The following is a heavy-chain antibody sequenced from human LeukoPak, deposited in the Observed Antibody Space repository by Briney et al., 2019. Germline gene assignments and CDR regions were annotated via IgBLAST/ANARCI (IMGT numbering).Heavy chain of an antibody. Sequence: ASVKVSCKASGYTFTGYHMHWVRQAPGQGLEWMGWINPNSGGTNYAQKFQGRVTMTRDTSISTAYMELSSLRAEDTAVYYCARDSKRGFGYDRDYYYMDVWGKGTTVTVSS. D-gene: IGHD3-10*01. CDR1: GYTFTGYH. V-gene: IGHV1-2*02. CDR2: INPNSGGT. CDR3: ARDSKRGFGYDRDYYYMDV. J-gene: IGHJ6*03.